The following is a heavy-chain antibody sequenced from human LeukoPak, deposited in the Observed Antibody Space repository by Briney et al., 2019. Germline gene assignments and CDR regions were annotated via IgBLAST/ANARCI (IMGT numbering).Heavy chain of an antibody. Sequence: PGGSXXLXXXXXGFIFSSXXXWWVRQXPGKGXXWGASISSGRTVIYYRDSVKGRFTISRDNAKKSLNLKINSLRGGDSAIYYCAREPHDFHEEDGFDIWGQGTLVTVS. V-gene: IGHV3-21*01. J-gene: IGHJ3*02. D-gene: IGHD2-21*02. CDR3: AREPHDFHEEDGFDI. CDR2: ISSGRTVI. CDR1: GFIFSSXX.